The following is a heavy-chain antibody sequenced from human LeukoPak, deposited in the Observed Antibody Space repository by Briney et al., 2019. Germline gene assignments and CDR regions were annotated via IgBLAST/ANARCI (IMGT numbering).Heavy chain of an antibody. CDR1: GGSISSYY. J-gene: IGHJ4*02. CDR2: IYYSGST. Sequence: SETRSLTCTVSGGSISSYYWSWIRQPPGKGLEWIGYIYYSGSTNYNPSLKSRVTISVDTSKNQFSLKLSSVTAADTAVYYCARRGGGSYYSDYWGQGTLVTVSS. D-gene: IGHD1-26*01. V-gene: IGHV4-59*08. CDR3: ARRGGGSYYSDY.